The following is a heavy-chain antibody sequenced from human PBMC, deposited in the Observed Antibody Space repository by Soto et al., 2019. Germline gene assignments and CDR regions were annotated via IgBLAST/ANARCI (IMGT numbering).Heavy chain of an antibody. CDR2: ISGSGGST. Sequence: SGGSLILSCAASGFTFSSYAMSWVRQAPGKGLEWVSAISGSGGSTYYADSVKGRFTISRDNSKNTLYLQMNSLRAEDTAVYYCAKDRVIVVPAATGTLDYWGQGTLVTVSS. CDR1: GFTFSSYA. CDR3: AKDRVIVVPAATGTLDY. D-gene: IGHD2-2*01. J-gene: IGHJ4*02. V-gene: IGHV3-23*01.